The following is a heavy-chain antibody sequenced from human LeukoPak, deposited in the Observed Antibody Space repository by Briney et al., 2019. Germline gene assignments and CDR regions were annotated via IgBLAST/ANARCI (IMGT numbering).Heavy chain of an antibody. D-gene: IGHD5-12*01. CDR1: GFTFSSYG. V-gene: IGHV3-30*18. CDR2: ISYDGSNK. J-gene: IGHJ4*02. CDR3: AKDPYGGYDSFYFDY. Sequence: PGRSLRLSWAASGFTFSSYGMHWVRQAPGKGLEWVAVISYDGSNKYYADSVKGRFTISRDNSKNTLYLQMNSLRAEDTAVYYCAKDPYGGYDSFYFDYWGQGTLVTVSS.